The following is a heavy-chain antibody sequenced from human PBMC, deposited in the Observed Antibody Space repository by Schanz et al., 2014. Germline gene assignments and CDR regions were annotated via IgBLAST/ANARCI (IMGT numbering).Heavy chain of an antibody. D-gene: IGHD4-17*01. Sequence: EVQLVESGGGLVQPGGSLRLSCAASGFTFSSYAMSWVRQAPGKGLEWVSAISGSGGSTYYADSVKGRFTISRDNSKNTLFLQMNSLRPEDTAVYYCVRDTDYHFDYWGQGTLVTVSS. J-gene: IGHJ4*02. CDR3: VRDTDYHFDY. CDR2: ISGSGGST. V-gene: IGHV3-23*04. CDR1: GFTFSSYA.